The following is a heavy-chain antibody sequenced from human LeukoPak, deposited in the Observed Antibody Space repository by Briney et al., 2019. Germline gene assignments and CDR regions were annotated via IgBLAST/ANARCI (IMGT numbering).Heavy chain of an antibody. CDR3: ARQGTYSSSWYFAFDI. CDR1: GGSISSSSYY. Sequence: SETLSLTCTVSGGSISSSSYYWGWIRQPPGQRLEWIGSIYYSGSTYYNPSLKSRVTISVDTSKNQFSLKLSSVTAADTAVYYCARQGTYSSSWYFAFDIWGQGTMVTVSS. CDR2: IYYSGST. J-gene: IGHJ3*02. D-gene: IGHD6-13*01. V-gene: IGHV4-39*01.